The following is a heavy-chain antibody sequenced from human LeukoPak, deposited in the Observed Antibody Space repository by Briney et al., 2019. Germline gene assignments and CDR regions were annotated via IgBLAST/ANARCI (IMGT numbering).Heavy chain of an antibody. CDR1: GYTLTSYG. Sequence: AASVTVSCTASGYTLTSYGISWVRQAPGQGLEWMGWISAYNGNTNYAQKLLGRVTMTTDTSTSTAYMELRSLRSDDTAVYYCARDSPLYYYDSSGYYFVYPAFDYWGQGTLVTVSS. J-gene: IGHJ4*02. CDR2: ISAYNGNT. D-gene: IGHD3-22*01. V-gene: IGHV1-18*01. CDR3: ARDSPLYYYDSSGYYFVYPAFDY.